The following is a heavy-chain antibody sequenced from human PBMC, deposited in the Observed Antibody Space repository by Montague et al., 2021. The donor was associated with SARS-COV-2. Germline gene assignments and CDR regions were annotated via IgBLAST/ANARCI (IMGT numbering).Heavy chain of an antibody. CDR1: GGSISSYY. D-gene: IGHD6-19*01. J-gene: IGHJ3*02. V-gene: IGHV4-59*12. Sequence: SETLSLTCTVSGGSISSYYWSWIRQPPGKGLEWIGYIYYSGSTNYNPSLKSRVTISVDTSKNQFSLKLSSATAADTAVYYCARGSGWLWNAFDIWGQGKMVTVSS. CDR2: IYYSGST. CDR3: ARGSGWLWNAFDI.